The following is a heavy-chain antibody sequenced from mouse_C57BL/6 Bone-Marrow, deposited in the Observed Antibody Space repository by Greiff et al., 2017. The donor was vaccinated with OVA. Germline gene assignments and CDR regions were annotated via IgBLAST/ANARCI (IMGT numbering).Heavy chain of an antibody. J-gene: IGHJ2*02. CDR2: IAPSDSYI. D-gene: IGHD1-1*01. V-gene: IGHV1-59*01. CDR1: GYTFTNYW. CDR3: AHCGSSLYLRY. Sequence: QVQLQQPGAELVRPGTSVKLSCKASGYTFTNYWMHWVKQRPGQGLEWIGVIAPSDSYINYNQKFKGRATLTVDTSSSTAYMHLSSLTSEDSAVYYCAHCGSSLYLRYWGQGTSLTVSS.